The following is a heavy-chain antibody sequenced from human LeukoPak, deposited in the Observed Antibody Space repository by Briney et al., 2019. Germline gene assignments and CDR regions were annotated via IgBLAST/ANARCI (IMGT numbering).Heavy chain of an antibody. CDR1: GFTVSSDY. D-gene: IGHD6-19*01. J-gene: IGHJ6*02. V-gene: IGHV3-53*01. CDR3: ARDLRIAVAGNYCYYYGMDI. CDR2: IYSGGST. Sequence: GGSLRLSCAASGFTVSSDYVSWVRQAPGKGLEWVSVIYSGGSTYYADSVKGRFTLSRDNSKNTLYLQMNSLRAEDTAVYYCARDLRIAVAGNYCYYYGMDIWGQGTTVTVSS.